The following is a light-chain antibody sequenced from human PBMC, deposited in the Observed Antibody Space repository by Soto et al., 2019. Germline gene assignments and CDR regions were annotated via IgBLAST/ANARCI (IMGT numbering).Light chain of an antibody. Sequence: EIVLAQYRGTLSLSAGERATRSCRASQSVRRNYLAWYQQKPGQAPRLLIYGASSRATGIPEWFSGSGSGTAFSLTSSRLAAESFAVSFRQQYGSSSTFGQGTRLEN. CDR1: QSVRRNY. CDR2: GAS. J-gene: IGKJ5*01. V-gene: IGKV3-20*01. CDR3: QQYGSSST.